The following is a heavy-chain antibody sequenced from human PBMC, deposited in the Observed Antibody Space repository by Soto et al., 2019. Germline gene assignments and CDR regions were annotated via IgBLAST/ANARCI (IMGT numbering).Heavy chain of an antibody. Sequence: GGSLRLSCAASGFTFSSYAMSWVRQAPGKGLEWVSAISGSGGSTYYADSVKGRFTISRDNSKNTLYLQMNSLRAEDTAVYYCAKVRGVPAAGLFVKVLQSSSYYMDVWGKGTTVTVSS. CDR3: AKVRGVPAAGLFVKVLQSSSYYMDV. CDR2: ISGSGGST. D-gene: IGHD2-2*01. J-gene: IGHJ6*03. CDR1: GFTFSSYA. V-gene: IGHV3-23*01.